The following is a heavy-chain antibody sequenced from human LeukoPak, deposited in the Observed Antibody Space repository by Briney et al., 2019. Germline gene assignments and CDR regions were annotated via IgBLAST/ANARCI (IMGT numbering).Heavy chain of an antibody. J-gene: IGHJ5*02. CDR2: ISGSGGST. CDR1: GFTFSSYA. V-gene: IGHV3-23*01. CDR3: AKAPGYDSSHNWFDP. D-gene: IGHD3-22*01. Sequence: PGGSLRLSCAASGFTFSSYAMSWVRQAPGKGLEWVSAISGSGGSTYYADSVKGRFTISRDNSKNTLYLQMNSLRAEDTAVYYCAKAPGYDSSHNWFDPWGQGTLVTVSS.